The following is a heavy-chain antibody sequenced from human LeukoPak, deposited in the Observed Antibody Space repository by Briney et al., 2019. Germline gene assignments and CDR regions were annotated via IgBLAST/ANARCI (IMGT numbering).Heavy chain of an antibody. J-gene: IGHJ6*02. Sequence: ASVKVSCKASGYTFSDYAMHWVRQAPGQRFEWMGWIDAGNGDTRYSQKFQGRVTITRDTSTSTAYMELRSLRSDDTAVYYCARDNPGTGYSSSWYQLALHYYYGMDVWGQGTTVTVSS. CDR2: IDAGNGDT. CDR3: ARDNPGTGYSSSWYQLALHYYYGMDV. D-gene: IGHD6-13*01. CDR1: GYTFSDYA. V-gene: IGHV1-3*01.